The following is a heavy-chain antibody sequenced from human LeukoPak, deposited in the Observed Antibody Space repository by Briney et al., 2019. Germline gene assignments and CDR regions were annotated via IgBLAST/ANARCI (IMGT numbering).Heavy chain of an antibody. Sequence: PSETLSLTCAVYGGSFSGYYWSWIRQPPGKGLEWIGEINHSGSTNYNPSLKSRVTISVDTSKNQFSLKLSSVTAADTAVYYCTSGYCSGGSCLYCFDYWGQGTLVTVSS. CDR3: TSGYCSGGSCLYCFDY. CDR2: INHSGST. J-gene: IGHJ4*02. V-gene: IGHV4-34*01. D-gene: IGHD2-15*01. CDR1: GGSFSGYY.